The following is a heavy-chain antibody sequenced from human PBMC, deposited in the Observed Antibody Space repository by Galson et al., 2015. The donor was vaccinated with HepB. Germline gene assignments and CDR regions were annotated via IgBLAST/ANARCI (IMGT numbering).Heavy chain of an antibody. CDR3: ATVDDSSGYYRYYFDY. D-gene: IGHD3-22*01. CDR1: GYTLTELS. J-gene: IGHJ4*02. V-gene: IGHV1-24*01. CDR2: FDPEDGET. Sequence: SVKVSCKVSGYTLTELSMHWVRQAPGKGLEWMGGFDPEDGETIYAQKFQGRVTMTEDTSTDTAYMELSSLRSEDTAVYYCATVDDSSGYYRYYFDYWGQGTLVTVSS.